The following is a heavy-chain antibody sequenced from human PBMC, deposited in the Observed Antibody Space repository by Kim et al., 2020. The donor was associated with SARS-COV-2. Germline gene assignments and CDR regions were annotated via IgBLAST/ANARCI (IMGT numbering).Heavy chain of an antibody. J-gene: IGHJ4*02. CDR2: INLDETEK. CDR3: ATPFGNGYFTY. Sequence: GGSLRLSCTASGFTLSTHWMSWVRQAPGKGLEWVANINLDETEKDYVDSVKGRFTISRDNAKNSLYLQMNSLRAEDTAMYYCATPFGNGYFTYWGQGTLVTVSS. V-gene: IGHV3-7*03. D-gene: IGHD5-12*01. CDR1: GFTLSTHW.